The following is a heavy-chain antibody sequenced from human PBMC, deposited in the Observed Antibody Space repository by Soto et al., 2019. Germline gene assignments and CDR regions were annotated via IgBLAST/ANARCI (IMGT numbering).Heavy chain of an antibody. D-gene: IGHD3-3*01. CDR2: ISYSGTT. Sequence: QVHLQESGPGLVQPSQTLALTCSVSGGSISSGRYFWTWIRQAPGTGLEWSGHISYSGTTLYSTSCKGRVTISLDMSRNQFSLRLRAATVADAALYYCARGFDRDDVWSGYFGEGLALPYGMDVWGQGCALMVSS. CDR3: ARGFDRDDVWSGYFGEGLALPYGMDV. J-gene: IGHJ6*02. CDR1: GGSISSGRYF. V-gene: IGHV4-31*03.